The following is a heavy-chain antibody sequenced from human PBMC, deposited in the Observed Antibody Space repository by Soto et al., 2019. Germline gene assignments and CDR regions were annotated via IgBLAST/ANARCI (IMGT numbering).Heavy chain of an antibody. CDR1: GFTFTSSA. CDR3: AREEYCSSISCPGFDY. J-gene: IGHJ4*02. D-gene: IGHD2-2*01. V-gene: IGHV1-58*01. Sequence: SVKVSCKTSGFTFTSSAVQWVRQARGQRLEWIGWIVVGSGHTSYAQKFQERVTITRDMSTSTAYMELSSLRAEDTAVYYCAREEYCSSISCPGFDYWGQGTLVTVSS. CDR2: IVVGSGHT.